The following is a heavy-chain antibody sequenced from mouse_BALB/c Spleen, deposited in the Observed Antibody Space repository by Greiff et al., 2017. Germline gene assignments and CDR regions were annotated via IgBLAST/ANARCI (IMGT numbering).Heavy chain of an antibody. CDR2: INSNGGST. CDR1: GFTFSSYG. D-gene: IGHD2-2*01. J-gene: IGHJ3*01. CDR3: ARDLYYGYPAWFAY. V-gene: IGHV5-6-3*01. Sequence: EVKLMESGGGLVQPGGSLKLSCAASGFTFSSYGMSWVRQTPDKRLELVATINSNGGSTYYPDSVKGRFTISRDNAKNTLYLQMSSLKSEDTAMYYCARDLYYGYPAWFAYWGQGTLVTVSA.